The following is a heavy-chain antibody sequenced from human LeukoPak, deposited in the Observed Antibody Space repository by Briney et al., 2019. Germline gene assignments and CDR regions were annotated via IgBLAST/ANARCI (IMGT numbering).Heavy chain of an antibody. J-gene: IGHJ4*02. CDR1: GFTLSSYV. CDR2: LTNSGGTT. V-gene: IGHV3-23*01. CDR3: ARPMSLFYFDF. D-gene: IGHD2-21*01. Sequence: GGSLRLSCSASGFTLSSYVMSWVRQAPGKGLEWVSTLTNSGGTTYYADSVKGRFTISRDNSRNTLYLQMNSLRAEDTAVYYCARPMSLFYFDFWGQGTLVTVSS.